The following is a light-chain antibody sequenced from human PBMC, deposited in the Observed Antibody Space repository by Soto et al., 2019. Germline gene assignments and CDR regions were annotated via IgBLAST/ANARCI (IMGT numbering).Light chain of an antibody. V-gene: IGKV1-39*01. CDR3: QQSYSTPQT. Sequence: DIQMTQSPSSLSASVGDRVTITCQASQDIKNYLNWYQQKPGKVLKXLIYDAYTLQSGVPSRFSGSGSGTDFTLTISSLQPEDFETYYCQQSYSTPQTFGQGTKVDIK. CDR2: DAY. CDR1: QDIKNY. J-gene: IGKJ1*01.